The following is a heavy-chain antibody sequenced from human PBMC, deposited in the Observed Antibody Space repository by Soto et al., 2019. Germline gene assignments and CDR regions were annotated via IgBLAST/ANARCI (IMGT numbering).Heavy chain of an antibody. D-gene: IGHD6-19*01. CDR1: GGSISSSSYY. V-gene: IGHV4-39*01. CDR3: ARRHSDWYFDH. J-gene: IGHJ4*02. CDR2: IYYSGST. Sequence: NPSETLSLTCTVSGGSISSSSYYWGWIRQPPGKGLEWIVSIYYSGSTYYNPSLKSRVTISVDTSKNQFSLKLSSVTAADTAVYYCARRHSDWYFDHWGQGTLVTVSS.